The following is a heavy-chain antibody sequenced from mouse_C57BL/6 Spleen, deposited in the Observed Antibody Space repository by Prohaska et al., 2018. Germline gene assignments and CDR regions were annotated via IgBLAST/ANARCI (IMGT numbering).Heavy chain of an antibody. CDR3: ARFLYGYDGDYYAMDY. D-gene: IGHD2-2*01. CDR2: ITTNTGGT. Sequence: HGNSLEYFGDITTNTGGTSYNQKFKGKATLTVDKCSSTAYMELRSLTSEDSAVYYCARFLYGYDGDYYAMDYWGQGTSVTVSS. J-gene: IGHJ4*01. V-gene: IGHV1-26*01.